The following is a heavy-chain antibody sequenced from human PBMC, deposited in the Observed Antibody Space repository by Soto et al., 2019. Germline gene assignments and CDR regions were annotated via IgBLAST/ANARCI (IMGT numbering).Heavy chain of an antibody. J-gene: IGHJ3*02. Sequence: ASVKVSCKASGGTFSSYAISWVRQAPGQGLEWMGGIIPIFGTANYAQKFQGRVTITADEPTSTAYMELSSLRSEDTAVYYCARDSFTVAGSWYAFDIWGQGTMVTVSS. CDR2: IIPIFGTA. CDR3: ARDSFTVAGSWYAFDI. V-gene: IGHV1-69*13. D-gene: IGHD6-19*01. CDR1: GGTFSSYA.